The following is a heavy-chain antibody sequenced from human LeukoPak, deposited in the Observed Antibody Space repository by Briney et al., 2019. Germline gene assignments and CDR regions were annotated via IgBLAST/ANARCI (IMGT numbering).Heavy chain of an antibody. Sequence: ETLSLTCAVYGGSFSGYYWSWIRQPPGKGLEWVANIHQDGSEKYYVDSVKGRFTISRDNADNSLYLQMNSLRVDDTAVYYCARQRPGGVDYWGQGTLVTVSS. CDR3: ARQRPGGVDY. D-gene: IGHD2-15*01. CDR1: GGSFSGYY. J-gene: IGHJ4*02. CDR2: IHQDGSEK. V-gene: IGHV3-7*01.